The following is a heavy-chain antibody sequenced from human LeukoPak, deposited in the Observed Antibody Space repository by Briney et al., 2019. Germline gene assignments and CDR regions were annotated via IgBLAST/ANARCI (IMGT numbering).Heavy chain of an antibody. CDR1: GYTFTNYG. V-gene: IGHV1-18*01. CDR2: ISAYNGNT. Sequence: GASVKVSCKASGYTFTNYGISWVRQAPGQGPEWMGWISAYNGNTNYAQKFQDRVTMTTDTSTNTAYMELRSLRSDDTAVYYCARVALAEGDCWGQGTLVTVSS. CDR3: ARVALAEGDC. J-gene: IGHJ4*02.